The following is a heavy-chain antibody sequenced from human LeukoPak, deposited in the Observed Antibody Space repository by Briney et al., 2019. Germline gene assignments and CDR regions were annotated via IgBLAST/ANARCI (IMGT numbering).Heavy chain of an antibody. J-gene: IGHJ5*02. Sequence: PGGSLRLSCAASGFTFSSYAMSWVRQAPGKGLEWVSAISFSGTNTYYADSVKGRFTISRDNPKNTLFLQMNSLRAEDTAVYFCAKEVKAATNWFDPWGQGTLVTVSS. D-gene: IGHD6-25*01. CDR1: GFTFSSYA. CDR2: ISFSGTNT. V-gene: IGHV3-23*01. CDR3: AKEVKAATNWFDP.